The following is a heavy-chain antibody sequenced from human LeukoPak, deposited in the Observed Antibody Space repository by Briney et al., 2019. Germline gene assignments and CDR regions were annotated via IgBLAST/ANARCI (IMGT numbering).Heavy chain of an antibody. CDR3: ARVVDTAMVTGCYFDY. CDR2: IYHSGST. CDR1: GGSISSGGYS. J-gene: IGHJ4*02. D-gene: IGHD5-18*01. V-gene: IGHV4-30-2*01. Sequence: PSETLSLTCAVSGGSISSGGYSWSWIRQPPGKGLEWIGYIYHSGSTYFNPSLKSRVTISVDRSKNQFSLKLSSVTAADTAVYYCARVVDTAMVTGCYFDYWGQGTLVTVSS.